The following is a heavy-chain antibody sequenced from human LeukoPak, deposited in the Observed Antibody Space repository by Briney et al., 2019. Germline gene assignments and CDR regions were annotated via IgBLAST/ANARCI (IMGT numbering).Heavy chain of an antibody. D-gene: IGHD1-14*01. CDR1: GFTFGGYG. J-gene: IGHJ4*02. CDR3: TRYNNDHFDY. Sequence: GESLRLSCAGSGFTFGGYGMHWFRQTPGKGLEWVAVIAYDGSRAFYADSVKGRFTISRDNSKNTMSVQMDDLRAEGTAVYYCTRYNNDHFDYWGQGTLVTVSS. V-gene: IGHV3-33*01. CDR2: IAYDGSRA.